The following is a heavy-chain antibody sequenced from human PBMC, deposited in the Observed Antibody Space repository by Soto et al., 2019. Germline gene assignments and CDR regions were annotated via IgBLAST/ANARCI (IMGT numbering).Heavy chain of an antibody. J-gene: IGHJ4*02. CDR1: GGYISGGYYS. D-gene: IGHD3-16*02. Sequence: SETLSLTCAVSGGYISGGYYSWSWIRQHPGKGLEWIGYIYYSGSTYYNPSLKSRVTISVDTSKNQFSLKLSSVTAADTAVYYCARAYYDYVWGGYRQYYFDYWGQGTLVTVSS. CDR3: ARAYYDYVWGGYRQYYFDY. CDR2: IYYSGST. V-gene: IGHV4-31*11.